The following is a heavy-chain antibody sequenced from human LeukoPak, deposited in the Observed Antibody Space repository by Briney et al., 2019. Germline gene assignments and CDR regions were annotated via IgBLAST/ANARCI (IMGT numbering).Heavy chain of an antibody. V-gene: IGHV1-69*04. Sequence: SVKVSCKASGYTFTNYGISWVRQAPGQGLEWMGRIIPILGIANYAQKFQGRVTITADKSTSTAYMELSSLRSEDTAVYYCARGPLRAGGDYWGQGTLVTVSS. D-gene: IGHD4-23*01. CDR1: GYTFTNYG. CDR3: ARGPLRAGGDY. CDR2: IIPILGIA. J-gene: IGHJ4*02.